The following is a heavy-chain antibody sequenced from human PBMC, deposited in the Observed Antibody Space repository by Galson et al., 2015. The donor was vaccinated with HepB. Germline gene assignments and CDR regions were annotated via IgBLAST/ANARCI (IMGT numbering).Heavy chain of an antibody. Sequence: SLRLSCAASGFTFSSYTMNWVRQAPGKGLEWVSSIGSSGNYIFYADSVKGRFTISRDNAKSSLYLQMNSLRAEDTAVYYCARGYEGVDYWGQGTLVTVSS. CDR1: GFTFSSYT. CDR2: IGSSGNYI. V-gene: IGHV3-21*01. J-gene: IGHJ4*02. D-gene: IGHD3-16*01. CDR3: ARGYEGVDY.